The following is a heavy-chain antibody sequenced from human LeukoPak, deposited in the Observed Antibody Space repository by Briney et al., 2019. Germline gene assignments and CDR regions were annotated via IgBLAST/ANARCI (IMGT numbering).Heavy chain of an antibody. CDR2: ISWDGGST. J-gene: IGHJ6*02. CDR3: AMASAHDYYYGMGV. CDR1: GFTFDDYT. V-gene: IGHV3-43*01. Sequence: GGSLRLSCAASGFTFDDYTMHWVRQAPGKGLEWVSLISWDGGSTYYADSVKGRFTISRDNSKNSLYLQMNSLRTEDTALYYCAMASAHDYYYGMGVWGQGTTVTVSS.